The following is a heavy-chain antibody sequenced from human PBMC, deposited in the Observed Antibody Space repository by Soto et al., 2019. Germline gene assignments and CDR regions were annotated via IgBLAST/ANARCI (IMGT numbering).Heavy chain of an antibody. J-gene: IGHJ4*02. CDR3: ARDFKRYSSPPGPLEY. CDR2: IYYSGTT. CDR1: CGDIDSNHW. D-gene: IGHD6-13*01. Sequence: SETLSLTCAASCGDIDSNHWRAWVRQPPGKGLEWIGGIYYSGTTLDSPSLTGRFSISVDKSKNQFSLQLSSVTAADTAVYYCARDFKRYSSPPGPLEYWGLGTLVTVSS. V-gene: IGHV4-4*02.